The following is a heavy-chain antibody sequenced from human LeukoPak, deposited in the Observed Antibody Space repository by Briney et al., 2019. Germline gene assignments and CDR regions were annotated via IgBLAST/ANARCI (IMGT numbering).Heavy chain of an antibody. D-gene: IGHD6-6*01. V-gene: IGHV6-1*01. CDR3: ARLAAPYNWFDP. CDR1: GDSVSSNSAA. J-gene: IGHJ5*02. CDR2: TYYRSKWYN. Sequence: SQTLSLTCAISGDSVSSNSAAWSWIRQSPSRGLEWLGRTYYRSKWYNDYEVSVKSRISINPDTSKNQFSLKLSSVTAADTAVYYCARLAAPYNWFDPWGQGTLVTVSS.